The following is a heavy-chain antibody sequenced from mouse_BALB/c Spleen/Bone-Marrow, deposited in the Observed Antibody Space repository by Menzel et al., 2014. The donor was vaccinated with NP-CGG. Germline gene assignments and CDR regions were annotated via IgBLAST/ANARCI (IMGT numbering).Heavy chain of an antibody. CDR2: INPSSGYT. CDR1: GYTFTSYT. CDR3: AAGYYGTTDAFAY. Sequence: VNVVESGAELARPGASVKMSCKASGYTFTSYTMHWVKQRPGQGLEWIGYINPSSGYTNYNQKFKDKATLTVDKSSSTAYMQRTGLTAEHSAAYYGAAGYYGTTDAFAYWGQGTLVTVSS. D-gene: IGHD2-1*01. V-gene: IGHV1-4*01. J-gene: IGHJ3*01.